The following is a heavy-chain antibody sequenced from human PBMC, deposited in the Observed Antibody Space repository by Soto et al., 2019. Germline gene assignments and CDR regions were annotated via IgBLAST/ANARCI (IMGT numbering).Heavy chain of an antibody. D-gene: IGHD5-12*01. CDR1: GGTISSWY. Sequence: PSETLSLTCTVSGGTISSWYWSWIRQPPGKGLEWIGYIYHSGSTNYNPSLKSRVTISVDRSKNQFSLKLSSVTAADTAVYYCAAGGGLPRYYWGQGTLVTVSS. J-gene: IGHJ4*02. V-gene: IGHV4-59*12. CDR2: IYHSGST. CDR3: AAGGGLPRYY.